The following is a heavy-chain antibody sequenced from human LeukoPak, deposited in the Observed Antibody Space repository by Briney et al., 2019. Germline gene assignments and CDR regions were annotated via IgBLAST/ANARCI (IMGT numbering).Heavy chain of an antibody. J-gene: IGHJ4*02. CDR2: ISGSGGST. V-gene: IGHV3-23*01. CDR3: AKQPTGSSWYGDFDY. D-gene: IGHD6-13*01. Sequence: KPGGSLRLSCAASGLTFTNYWRHWVRQAPGKGLQWVSAISGSGGSTYYADPVKGRFTISRDNSKNTLYLQMNSLRAEDTAVYYCAKQPTGSSWYGDFDYWGQGTLVTVSS. CDR1: GLTFTNYW.